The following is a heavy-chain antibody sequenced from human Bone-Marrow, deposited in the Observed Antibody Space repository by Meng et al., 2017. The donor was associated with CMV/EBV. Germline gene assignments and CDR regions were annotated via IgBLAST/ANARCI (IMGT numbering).Heavy chain of an antibody. Sequence: SGFILSKAWMSWVRQSPGKGLEWIGHIKSNNDGGATDYAAPVQGRFTISRDNSKTTLYLQMNSLRAEDTAVYYCAKVPQWLATSYFDSWGQGTLVTVSS. CDR1: GFILSKAW. CDR2: IKSNNDGGAT. V-gene: IGHV3-15*01. J-gene: IGHJ4*02. D-gene: IGHD6-19*01. CDR3: AKVPQWLATSYFDS.